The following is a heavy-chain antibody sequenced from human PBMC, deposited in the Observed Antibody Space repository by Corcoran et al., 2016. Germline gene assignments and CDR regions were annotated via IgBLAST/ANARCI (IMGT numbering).Heavy chain of an antibody. Sequence: EVQLVESGGGLVQPGRSLRLSCTASGFTFGDYAMSWFRQAPGKGLEWVGFIRSKAYGGTTEYAASVKGRFTISRDDSKSIAYLQMNSLKTEGTAVYYCTRDGGLYCSGGSCYAFDIWGQGTMVTVSS. CDR3: TRDGGLYCSGGSCYAFDI. CDR2: IRSKAYGGTT. CDR1: GFTFGDYA. D-gene: IGHD2-15*01. V-gene: IGHV3-49*03. J-gene: IGHJ3*02.